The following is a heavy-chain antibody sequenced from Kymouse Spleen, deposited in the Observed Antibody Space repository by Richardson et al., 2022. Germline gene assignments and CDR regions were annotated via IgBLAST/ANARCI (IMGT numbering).Heavy chain of an antibody. Sequence: QVQLVESGGGVVQPGRSLRLSCAASGFTFSSYGMHWVRQAPGKGLEWVAVIWYDGSNKYYADSVKGRFTISRDNSKNTLYLQMNSLRAEDTAVYYCARLYNWNPGVYYYYYGMDVWGQGTTVTVSS. CDR1: GFTFSSYG. CDR2: IWYDGSNK. D-gene: IGHD1-20*01,IGHD1-7*01. CDR3: ARLYNWNPGVYYYYYGMDV. V-gene: IGHV3-33*01. J-gene: IGHJ6*02.